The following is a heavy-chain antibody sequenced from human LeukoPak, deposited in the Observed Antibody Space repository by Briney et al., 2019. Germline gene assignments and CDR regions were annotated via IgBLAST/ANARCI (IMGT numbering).Heavy chain of an antibody. CDR2: IYYSGST. J-gene: IGHJ4*02. Sequence: PSETLSLTCTVSSGSISSYYWSWIRQPPGKGLEWIGYIYYSGSTNYNPSLKSRVTISVDTSKNQFSLKLSSVTAADTAVYYCARHERESSGWKYFDYWGQGTLVTVSS. CDR1: SGSISSYY. D-gene: IGHD6-19*01. V-gene: IGHV4-59*08. CDR3: ARHERESSGWKYFDY.